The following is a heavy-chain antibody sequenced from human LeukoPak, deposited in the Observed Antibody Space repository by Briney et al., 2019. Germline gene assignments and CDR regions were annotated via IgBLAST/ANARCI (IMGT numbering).Heavy chain of an antibody. J-gene: IGHJ3*02. CDR2: IYHSGST. CDR1: GGSISSYY. CDR3: ARAKDYSTFDAFDI. Sequence: SETLSLTCTVSGGSISSYYWSWIRQPPGKGLEWIGYIYHSGSTYYNPSLKSRVTISVDTSKNQFSLKLSSVTAADTAVYYCARAKDYSTFDAFDIWGQGTMVTVSS. V-gene: IGHV4-59*01. D-gene: IGHD4-11*01.